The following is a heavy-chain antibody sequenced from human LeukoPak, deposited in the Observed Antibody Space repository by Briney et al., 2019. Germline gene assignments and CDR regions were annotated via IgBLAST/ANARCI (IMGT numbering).Heavy chain of an antibody. CDR1: GYTFTSYY. CDR3: ARALYSSGWYKAPRYYYGMDV. J-gene: IGHJ6*02. V-gene: IGHV1-46*01. D-gene: IGHD6-19*01. CDR2: INPSGGST. Sequence: ASVKVSCKASGYTFTSYYMHWVRQAPGQGLERMGIINPSGGSTSYAQKFQGRVTMTRDTSTSTVYMELSSLRSEDTAVYYCARALYSSGWYKAPRYYYGMDVWGQGTTVTVSS.